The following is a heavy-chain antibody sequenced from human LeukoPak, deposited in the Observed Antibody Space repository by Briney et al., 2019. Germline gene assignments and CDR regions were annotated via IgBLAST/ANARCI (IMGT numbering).Heavy chain of an antibody. V-gene: IGHV1-18*01. CDR1: GYTFTSYG. CDR2: ISTYNGNT. D-gene: IGHD3-3*01. Sequence: ASVKASCKASGYTFTSYGISWVRQAPGQGLEWMGWISTYNGNTNYAQKLQGRVTMTTDTSTSTAYMELRSLRSDDTAVYYCVMPIFGVAYYFDYWGQGTLVTVSS. CDR3: VMPIFGVAYYFDY. J-gene: IGHJ4*02.